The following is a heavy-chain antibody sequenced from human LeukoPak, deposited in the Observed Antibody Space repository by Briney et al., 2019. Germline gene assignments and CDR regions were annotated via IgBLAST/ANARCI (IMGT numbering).Heavy chain of an antibody. CDR2: IGTAGDT. V-gene: IGHV3-13*01. Sequence: GGPLRLSCAASGFTFSSYDMHWVRQATGKGLGWVSAIGTAGDTYYPGSVKGRFTISRENAKNSLYLQMNSLRAGDTAVYYCAREANSDDSSGSFDYWGQGTLVTVSS. J-gene: IGHJ4*02. CDR1: GFTFSSYD. D-gene: IGHD3-22*01. CDR3: AREANSDDSSGSFDY.